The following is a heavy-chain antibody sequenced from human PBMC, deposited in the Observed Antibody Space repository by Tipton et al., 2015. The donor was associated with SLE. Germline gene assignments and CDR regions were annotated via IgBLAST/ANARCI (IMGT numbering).Heavy chain of an antibody. CDR1: GDSIGSNIYY. Sequence: GLVKPSETLSVTCTVSGDSIGSNIYYWVWIRQPPGKTLEWIGTLYYHETTYYNPSLKSRVTVSVDTSRTEISLRLSSLTAADTAVYYCVRLRRGQQLVRQGWLWGQGTLVTVSS. V-gene: IGHV4-39*07. CDR3: VRLRRGQQLVRQGWL. CDR2: LYYHETT. J-gene: IGHJ4*02. D-gene: IGHD6-13*01.